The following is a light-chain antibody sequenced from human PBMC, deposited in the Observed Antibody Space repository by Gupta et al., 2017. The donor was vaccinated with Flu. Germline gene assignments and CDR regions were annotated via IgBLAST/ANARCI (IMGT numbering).Light chain of an antibody. CDR3: QQYNNWPLT. CDR1: QSVLTN. Sequence: GEGATLSCRASQSVLTNLAWYQQKPGQAPRLLIAGASVRDSDFPPRFSGSGSGTEFTLTISSLQSEDFAVYYCQQYNNWPLTFGGGTKVEIK. V-gene: IGKV3D-15*01. J-gene: IGKJ4*01. CDR2: GAS.